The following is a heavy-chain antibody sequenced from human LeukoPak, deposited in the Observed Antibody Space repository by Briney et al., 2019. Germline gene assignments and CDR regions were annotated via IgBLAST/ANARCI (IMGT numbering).Heavy chain of an antibody. V-gene: IGHV3-20*04. CDR1: GFNFDEYD. CDR3: ASQLGDASDI. D-gene: IGHD6-13*01. J-gene: IGHJ3*02. Sequence: PGGSLRLSCVASGFNFDEYDMTWVRQTPGKGLEWVSGIDWNGDSTGYAVSVEGRFTISRDNAKKSLFLQMNSLRAEDTALYYCASQLGDASDIWGQGTMVTVSS. CDR2: IDWNGDST.